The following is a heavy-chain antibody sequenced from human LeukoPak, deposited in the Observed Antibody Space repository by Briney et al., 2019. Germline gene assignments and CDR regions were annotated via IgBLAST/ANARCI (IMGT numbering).Heavy chain of an antibody. Sequence: GGSLRLSCAASGFTFSDYYMSWIRQAPGEGLEWVSYISSSGSTIYYADSEKGLFTISRDNAKNSLYLQMNSLRAEDTAVYYCARTGCTNGVCYFTPVFDYWGQGTLVTVSS. V-gene: IGHV3-11*01. CDR1: GFTFSDYY. CDR2: ISSSGSTI. J-gene: IGHJ4*02. D-gene: IGHD2-8*01. CDR3: ARTGCTNGVCYFTPVFDY.